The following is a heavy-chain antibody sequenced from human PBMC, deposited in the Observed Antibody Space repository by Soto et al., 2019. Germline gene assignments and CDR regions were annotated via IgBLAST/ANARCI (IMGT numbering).Heavy chain of an antibody. V-gene: IGHV3-23*01. D-gene: IGHD4-17*01. CDR3: AKENTPDYGDYVDY. Sequence: EVQLLESGGGLVQPGGSLRLSCAASGFTFSSYAMSWVRQAPGKGLKWISSISGSGTSTYYADSVKGRFTISRDNSKNTMYLQMNSLRAEDTALYFCAKENTPDYGDYVDYWGQGILVTVSS. CDR2: ISGSGTST. J-gene: IGHJ4*02. CDR1: GFTFSSYA.